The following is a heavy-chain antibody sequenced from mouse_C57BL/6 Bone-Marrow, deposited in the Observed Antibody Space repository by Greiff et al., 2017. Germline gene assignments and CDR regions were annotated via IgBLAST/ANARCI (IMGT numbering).Heavy chain of an antibody. CDR1: GYTFTDYY. CDR3: AREDYYVSSYERNY. CDR2: LNPNNGGT. Sequence: VQLQQSGPELVKPGASVKISCKASGYTFTDYYMNWVQQSHGKSLEWIGDLNPNNGGTSSNQQFKGKATLTVDKSSSTAYMELRILTSEDSAVYYCAREDYYVSSYERNYWGQGTTLTVSS. D-gene: IGHD1-1*01. J-gene: IGHJ2*01. V-gene: IGHV1-26*01.